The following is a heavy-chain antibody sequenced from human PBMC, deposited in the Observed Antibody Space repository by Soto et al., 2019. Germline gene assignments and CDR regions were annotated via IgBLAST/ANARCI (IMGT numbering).Heavy chain of an antibody. D-gene: IGHD3-3*01. Sequence: QLLESGGGLVQPGGSLRLSCAASGFTFRNYAMSWVRQAPGKGLEWVSAINGGGVSTYYADSVKGRFTISRDQSKNTIYLQRDSLGVEDTALYYCTKGRYWEWFLSGGGEECWGRGILVTVSS. CDR1: GFTFRNYA. V-gene: IGHV3-23*01. CDR2: INGGGVST. CDR3: TKGRYWEWFLSGGGEEC. J-gene: IGHJ4*02.